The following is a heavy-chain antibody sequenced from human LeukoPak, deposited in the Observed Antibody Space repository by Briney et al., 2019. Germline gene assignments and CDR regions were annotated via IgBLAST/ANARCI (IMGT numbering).Heavy chain of an antibody. CDR2: IYYSGST. CDR3: ASHLYDSSGYYFFYFDY. J-gene: IGHJ4*02. Sequence: PSETLSLTCTVPGGSISSSSYYWGWIRQPPGKGLEWIVSIYYSGSTYYNPSLKSRVTISVDTSKNQFSLKLSSVTAADTAVYYCASHLYDSSGYYFFYFDYWGQGTLVTVSS. D-gene: IGHD3-22*01. CDR1: GGSISSSSYY. V-gene: IGHV4-39*01.